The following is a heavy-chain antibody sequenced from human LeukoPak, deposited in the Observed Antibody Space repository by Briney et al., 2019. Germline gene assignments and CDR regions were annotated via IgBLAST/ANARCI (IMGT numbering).Heavy chain of an antibody. CDR1: GFSLRSSE. J-gene: IGHJ5*02. CDR3: ARDTVNGPFVISLDL. Sequence: GGSLILSCAASGFSLRSSEMNWVRQAPGKGPEWVAHINSADNVQYYTDSVRGRFTMSRDNAKDLLFLQMNSLRDDDTAVYYCARDTVNGPFVISLDLWGQGVLVTVSS. D-gene: IGHD2-8*01. V-gene: IGHV3-48*03. CDR2: INSADNVQ.